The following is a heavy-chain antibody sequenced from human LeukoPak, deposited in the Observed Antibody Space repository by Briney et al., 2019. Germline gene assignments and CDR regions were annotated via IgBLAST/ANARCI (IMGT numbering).Heavy chain of an antibody. CDR2: IIPIFGTA. V-gene: IGHV1-69*01. D-gene: IGHD6-19*01. CDR1: GGTFSSYA. J-gene: IGHJ4*02. Sequence: SVKVSCKASGGTFSSYAISWVRPAPGQGLEWMGRIIPIFGTANYAQKFQGRVTITADESTSTAYMELSSLRSEDTAVYYCARDQNPTGYSSGWYAFDYWGQGTLVTVSS. CDR3: ARDQNPTGYSSGWYAFDY.